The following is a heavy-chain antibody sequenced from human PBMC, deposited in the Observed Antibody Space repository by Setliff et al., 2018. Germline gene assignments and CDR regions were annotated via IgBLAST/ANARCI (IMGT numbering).Heavy chain of an antibody. V-gene: IGHV4-39*02. CDR3: ARDRQYCTSLSCLNSYFYYYAMDF. J-gene: IGHJ6*02. CDR1: GGSITSSSYY. CDR2: IYYSGST. Sequence: SETLSLTCTVSGGSITSSSYYWGWIRQPPGKGLEWIGNIYYSGSTYYNPSLKSRVTISVDTSKNQFSLKLTSVTAADTAVYYCARDRQYCTSLSCLNSYFYYYAMDFWGQGTTVTVS. D-gene: IGHD2-8*01.